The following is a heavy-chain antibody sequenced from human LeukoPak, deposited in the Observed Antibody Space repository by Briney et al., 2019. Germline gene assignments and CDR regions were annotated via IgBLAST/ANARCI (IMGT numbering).Heavy chain of an antibody. CDR3: AREGDYYDTSGTLDY. D-gene: IGHD3-22*01. CDR2: IYTSGST. J-gene: IGHJ4*02. CDR1: GGSLSGYY. V-gene: IGHV4-4*07. Sequence: SETLSLTCAVYGGSLSGYYWSWIRKPAGKGLEWIGRIYTSGSTNYNPSLKSRVTISVDTSKNQFSLKLSSVTAADTAVYYCAREGDYYDTSGTLDYWGQGTLVTVSS.